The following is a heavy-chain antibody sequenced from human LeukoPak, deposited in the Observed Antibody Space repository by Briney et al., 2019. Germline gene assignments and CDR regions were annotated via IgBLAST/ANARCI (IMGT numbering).Heavy chain of an antibody. V-gene: IGHV1-69*05. CDR2: IIPIFGTA. CDR3: AGEVDYDYVWGSYRYNPPLDY. D-gene: IGHD3-16*02. Sequence: ASVKVSCKASGGTFSSYAISWVRQAPGQGLEWMGRIIPIFGTANYAQKFQGRVTITTDESTSTAYMELSSLRSEDTAVYYCAGEVDYDYVWGSYRYNPPLDYWGQGTLVTVSS. CDR1: GGTFSSYA. J-gene: IGHJ4*02.